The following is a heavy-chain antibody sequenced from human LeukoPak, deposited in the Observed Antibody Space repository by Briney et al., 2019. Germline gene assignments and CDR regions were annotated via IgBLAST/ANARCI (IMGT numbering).Heavy chain of an antibody. CDR3: AKMEGQRLYDYCMDV. CDR1: GFAFSNFA. V-gene: IGHV3-23*01. CDR2: MSGSGYYT. Sequence: PGGSLRLSYAASGFAFSNFAMSWVRQAPGKGLEWVSAMSGSGYYTYYVESVKGRFTISRDNSKNTLYLHMNSLRADDTAVYYCAKMEGQRLYDYCMDVWGRGTTVTVS. J-gene: IGHJ6*03. D-gene: IGHD3-3*01.